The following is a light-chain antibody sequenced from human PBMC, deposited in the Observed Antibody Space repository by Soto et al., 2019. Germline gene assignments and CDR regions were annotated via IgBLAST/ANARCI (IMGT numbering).Light chain of an antibody. CDR2: VAS. CDR1: QSVSSY. Sequence: EIVMTQSPATLSVSPGEIATLSCRASQSVSSYLAWYQQKPGQAPRLLIYVASTRATGIPARFSGSWSGTEFTLTTSSLQYDDFAVYYCHHFNNWTRTFGQVTKVEIK. J-gene: IGKJ4*01. V-gene: IGKV3-15*01. CDR3: HHFNNWTRT.